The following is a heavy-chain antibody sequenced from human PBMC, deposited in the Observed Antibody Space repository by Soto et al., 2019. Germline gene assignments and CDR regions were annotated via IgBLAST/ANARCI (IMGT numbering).Heavy chain of an antibody. D-gene: IGHD5-12*01. CDR3: AGEGGGGYDSAPGDY. V-gene: IGHV3-30-3*01. CDR1: GFTFSSYA. J-gene: IGHJ4*02. CDR2: ISYDGSNK. Sequence: QVQLVESGGGVVQPGRSLRLSCAASGFTFSSYAMHWVRQAPGKGLEWVAVISYDGSNKYYADSVKGRFTISRDNSKNTLYRQMNSLRAEDTAVYYCAGEGGGGYDSAPGDYWGQGTLVTVSS.